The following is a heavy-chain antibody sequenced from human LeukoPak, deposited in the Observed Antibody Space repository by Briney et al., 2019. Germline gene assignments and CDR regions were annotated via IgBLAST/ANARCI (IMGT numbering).Heavy chain of an antibody. Sequence: TGRSLRLSCAASGFTFSSYCMHWVRQAPGKGLEWVAVISYDGSYKYYADSVKGRFTISRDNSKNTLYLQMNSLRAEDTAVYYCAKVGDYGDYALDYWGQGTLVTVSS. CDR3: AKVGDYGDYALDY. D-gene: IGHD4-17*01. CDR1: GFTFSSYC. CDR2: ISYDGSYK. J-gene: IGHJ4*02. V-gene: IGHV3-30*18.